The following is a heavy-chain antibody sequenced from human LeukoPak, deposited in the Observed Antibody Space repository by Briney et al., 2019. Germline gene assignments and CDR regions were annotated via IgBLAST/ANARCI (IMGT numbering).Heavy chain of an antibody. Sequence: GGSLRLSCAASGFTLSSYGMHWVRQAPGKGLEWVAVISYDGSNKYYADSVKGRFTISRDNSKNTLYLQMNSLRAEDTAVYYCAKGYGGYSYGPFDYWGQGTLVTVSS. CDR2: ISYDGSNK. CDR3: AKGYGGYSYGPFDY. CDR1: GFTLSSYG. J-gene: IGHJ4*02. D-gene: IGHD5-18*01. V-gene: IGHV3-30*18.